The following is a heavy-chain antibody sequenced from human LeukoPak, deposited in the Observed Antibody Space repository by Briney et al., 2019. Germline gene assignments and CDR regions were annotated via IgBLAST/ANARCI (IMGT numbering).Heavy chain of an antibody. CDR3: ASRKLGNDY. CDR2: IYHTGST. V-gene: IGHV4-59*02. J-gene: IGHJ4*02. D-gene: IGHD7-27*01. CDR1: GGSVSDYN. Sequence: SETLSLTCTISGGSVSDYNWSWIRQSPGKGLEWIGYIYHTGSTSYSPSLKSRVTISADTSQNQFSLKLSSVTAADTAVYYCASRKLGNDYWGQGTLVTVSS.